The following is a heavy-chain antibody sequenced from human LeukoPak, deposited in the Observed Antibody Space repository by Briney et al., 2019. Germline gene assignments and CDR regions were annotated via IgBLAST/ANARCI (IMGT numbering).Heavy chain of an antibody. D-gene: IGHD4-17*01. Sequence: GGSLRLSCAACGFTLSSYSMNWVRQAPGKGLEWVSSICSSRSYIYYADSVKGRFTISRDNAKNPLYLQMNSLRAEDTAVYYCARAQGTVTRYFDYWGQGTLVTVSS. CDR1: GFTLSSYS. V-gene: IGHV3-21*01. CDR3: ARAQGTVTRYFDY. J-gene: IGHJ4*02. CDR2: ICSSRSYI.